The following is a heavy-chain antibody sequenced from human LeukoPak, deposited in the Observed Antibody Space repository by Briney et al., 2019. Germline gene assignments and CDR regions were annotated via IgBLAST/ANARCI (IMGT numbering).Heavy chain of an antibody. V-gene: IGHV4-4*07. J-gene: IGHJ4*02. CDR3: ARRDDSSGYHKIFDY. D-gene: IGHD3-22*01. Sequence: SETLSLTCTVSGGSISSYYWSWIRQPAGKGLEWIGRIYTSGSTNYNPSLKSRVTMSVDTSKNQFYLKLSSLTAADTAVYYCARRDDSSGYHKIFDYWGPGTLVTVSS. CDR2: IYTSGST. CDR1: GGSISSYY.